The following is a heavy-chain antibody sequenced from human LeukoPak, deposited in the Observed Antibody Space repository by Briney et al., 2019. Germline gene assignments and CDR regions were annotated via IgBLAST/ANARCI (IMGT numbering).Heavy chain of an antibody. Sequence: SETLSLTCAVYGGSFSGYYWSWIRQPPGKGLEWIGEINHSGSTNYNPSLKSRVTISVDTSKNQFSLKLSSVTAADTAVYYCARDLAITMVRGVIGGGYWGQGTLVTVSS. V-gene: IGHV4-34*01. CDR1: GGSFSGYY. CDR2: INHSGST. CDR3: ARDLAITMVRGVIGGGY. D-gene: IGHD3-10*01. J-gene: IGHJ4*02.